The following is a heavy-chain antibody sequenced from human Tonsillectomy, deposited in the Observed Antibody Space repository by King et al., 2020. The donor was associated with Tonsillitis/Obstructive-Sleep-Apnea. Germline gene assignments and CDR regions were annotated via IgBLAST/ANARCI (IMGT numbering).Heavy chain of an antibody. Sequence: QLQLQESGPGLVKPSETLSLTCSVSGGSITSTNHHWDWIRQVPGKGLEWIGSIYYSGFTHYNPSLKSRVSISVDTSKNQFSLKVRSVTAADTAVYYCARRQSGSYSDEFYDYWGQGALVTVSS. CDR3: ARRQSGSYSDEFYDY. CDR2: IYYSGFT. J-gene: IGHJ4*02. D-gene: IGHD1-26*01. CDR1: GGSITSTNHH. V-gene: IGHV4-39*01.